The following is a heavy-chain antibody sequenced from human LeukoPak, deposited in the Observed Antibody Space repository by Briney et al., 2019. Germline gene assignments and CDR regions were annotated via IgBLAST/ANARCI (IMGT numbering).Heavy chain of an antibody. Sequence: NSSETLSLTCAVYGGSFSSYYWSWIRQPPGKGLEWIGYIYYSGSTNYNPSLKSRVTISVDTSKNQFSLKLSSVTAADTAVYYCARWGGPRSRQPHFDYWGQGTLVTVSS. D-gene: IGHD3-16*01. J-gene: IGHJ4*02. V-gene: IGHV4-59*08. CDR2: IYYSGST. CDR3: ARWGGPRSRQPHFDY. CDR1: GGSFSSYY.